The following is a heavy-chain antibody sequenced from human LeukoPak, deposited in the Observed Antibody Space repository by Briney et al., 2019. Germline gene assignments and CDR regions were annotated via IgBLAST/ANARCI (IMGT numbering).Heavy chain of an antibody. V-gene: IGHV4-34*01. CDR1: GGSFSGYY. J-gene: IGHJ4*02. CDR2: INHSGST. CDR3: ARSRYSGSYYAALASYYFDY. D-gene: IGHD1-26*01. Sequence: SETLSLTCAVYGGSFSGYYWSWIRQPPGKGLEWIGEINHSGSTNYNPSLKSRVTISVDTSKNQFSLKLSSVTAADTAVYYCARSRYSGSYYAALASYYFDYWGQGTLVTVSS.